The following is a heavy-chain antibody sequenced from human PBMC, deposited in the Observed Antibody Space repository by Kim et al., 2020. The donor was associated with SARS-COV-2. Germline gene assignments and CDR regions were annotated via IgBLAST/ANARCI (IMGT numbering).Heavy chain of an antibody. D-gene: IGHD4-17*01. CDR1: GYTFTSYG. J-gene: IGHJ6*02. Sequence: ASVKVSCKASGYTFTSYGISWVRQAPGQGLEWMGWISAYNGNTNYAQKLQGRVTMTTDTSTSTDYMELRSLRSDDTAVYYCARDGGYGDYEGFYYYYGMDVWGQGTTVTVSS. V-gene: IGHV1-18*01. CDR3: ARDGGYGDYEGFYYYYGMDV. CDR2: ISAYNGNT.